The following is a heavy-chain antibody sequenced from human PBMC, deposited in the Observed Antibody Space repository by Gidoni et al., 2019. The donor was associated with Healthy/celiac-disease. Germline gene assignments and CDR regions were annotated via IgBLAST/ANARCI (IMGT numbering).Heavy chain of an antibody. CDR3: AKSNTMIVVVITFDPFDY. D-gene: IGHD3-22*01. CDR1: GFTFRSCA. V-gene: IGHV3-23*04. Sequence: EVQLVESGGGLVQPGGSLRRSCAASGFTFRSCAMSWVRQAPGKGREWVSAIRGIGGSTYYAASVKGRFTISRDNSKNTLYLQMNSLRAEDTAVYYCAKSNTMIVVVITFDPFDYWGQGTLVTVSS. CDR2: IRGIGGST. J-gene: IGHJ4*02.